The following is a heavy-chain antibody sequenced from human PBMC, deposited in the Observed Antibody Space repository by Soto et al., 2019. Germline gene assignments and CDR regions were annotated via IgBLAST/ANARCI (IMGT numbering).Heavy chain of an antibody. Sequence: GGSLRLSCAASGFTFSSYAMHWVRQAPGKGLEWVALISYDGSDKDYADSVKGRFTISRDNSKNTLYLQMNSLRAGDAAVYDCARVINPWAFDIWGQGTMVTVSS. CDR1: GFTFSSYA. V-gene: IGHV3-30-3*01. J-gene: IGHJ3*02. CDR2: ISYDGSDK. CDR3: ARVINPWAFDI.